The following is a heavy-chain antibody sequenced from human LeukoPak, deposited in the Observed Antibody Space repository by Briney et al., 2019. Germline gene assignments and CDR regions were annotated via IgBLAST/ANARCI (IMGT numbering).Heavy chain of an antibody. D-gene: IGHD3-3*01. V-gene: IGHV4-61*02. J-gene: IGHJ4*02. CDR1: GGSISSGSYY. CDR2: IYTSGST. Sequence: KPSETLSLTCTVSGGSISSGSYYWSWIRQPAGKGLEWIGRIYTSGSTNYNPSLKSRVTISVDTSKNQFSLKLSSVTAADTAVYYCAREARYDFWGGSPDYWGQGALVTVSS. CDR3: AREARYDFWGGSPDY.